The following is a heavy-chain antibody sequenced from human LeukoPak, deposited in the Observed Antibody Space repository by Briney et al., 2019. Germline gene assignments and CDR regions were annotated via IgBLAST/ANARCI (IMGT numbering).Heavy chain of an antibody. J-gene: IGHJ4*02. CDR3: ARDLRGDSTGWLN. CDR1: GFIVSNYY. V-gene: IGHV3-66*01. CDR2: LYSGGST. Sequence: GGSLRLSCVASGFIVSNYYMSWVRQAPGKGLERVSILYSGGSTYYADSVKGRFTISRDNSKNTLYLQMNSLRAEDTAVYYCARDLRGDSTGWLNWGQGTLVTVSS. D-gene: IGHD6-19*01.